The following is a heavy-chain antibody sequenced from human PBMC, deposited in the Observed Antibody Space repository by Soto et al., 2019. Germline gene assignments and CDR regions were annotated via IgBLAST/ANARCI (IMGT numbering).Heavy chain of an antibody. Sequence: QVQLVQSGAEVKKPGSSVKVSCKASGGTFSSYAISWVRQAPGQGLEWMGGIIPIFGTANYAQKFQGRVTITADESTSTAYMELSSLRSEDTAVYYCASSRDGYNYSWDDAFDIWGQGTMVTVSS. CDR1: GGTFSSYA. J-gene: IGHJ3*02. V-gene: IGHV1-69*12. CDR3: ASSRDGYNYSWDDAFDI. CDR2: IIPIFGTA. D-gene: IGHD5-12*01.